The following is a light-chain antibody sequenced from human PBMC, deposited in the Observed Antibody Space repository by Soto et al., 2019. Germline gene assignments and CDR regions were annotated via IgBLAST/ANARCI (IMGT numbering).Light chain of an antibody. Sequence: QSVLTQPPSASGSPGQSVTISCTGSSFDVGGYNYVSWYQQHPGKAPKLIIYEVNKRPSGVPDRFSGSKSGNTASLTVSGLQAEDEADYYCSSYAGGAVFGGGTKLTVL. CDR2: EVN. J-gene: IGLJ2*01. CDR1: SFDVGGYNY. V-gene: IGLV2-8*01. CDR3: SSYAGGAV.